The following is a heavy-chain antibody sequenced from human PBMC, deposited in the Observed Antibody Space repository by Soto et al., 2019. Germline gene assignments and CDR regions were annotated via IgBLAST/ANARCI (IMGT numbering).Heavy chain of an antibody. D-gene: IGHD4-17*01. CDR1: GNTFSSYT. CDR2: IIPILGTA. CDR3: ARDNGEKTYDFYGMHV. V-gene: IGHV1-69*08. J-gene: IGHJ6*02. Sequence: QVQLVQSGAEVKKPGSSVKVSCKASGNTFSSYTISWVRQAPGQGLEWMGRIIPILGTANYAQKFQGRVTITADKSTRTAYMELSMLTSDDAAVYYCARDNGEKTYDFYGMHVWGLGTRVTVSS.